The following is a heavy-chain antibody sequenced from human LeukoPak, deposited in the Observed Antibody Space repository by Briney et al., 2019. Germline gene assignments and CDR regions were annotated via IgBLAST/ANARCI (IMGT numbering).Heavy chain of an antibody. CDR2: IFYSGST. CDR3: ASAVDY. Sequence: PSETLSLTCTVSGGSISTSNYYWGWIRQPPGKGLEWIGNIFYSGSTYYSPSLRSRVTISLDTSRNQFSLKLNSVTAADTAVYFCASAVDYWGQGTLVTVSS. CDR1: GGSISTSNYY. J-gene: IGHJ4*02. V-gene: IGHV4-39*01.